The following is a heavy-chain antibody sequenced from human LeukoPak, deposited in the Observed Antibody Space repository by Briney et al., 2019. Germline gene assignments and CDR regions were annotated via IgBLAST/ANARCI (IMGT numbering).Heavy chain of an antibody. CDR2: IFYSGST. V-gene: IGHV4-39*07. CDR1: SGSISTSNYY. D-gene: IGHD2-15*01. Sequence: SETLSLTCTVSSGSISTSNYYWGWVRQPPGKALEWIGNIFYSGSTYYSPSLKSRVTISLDTSKNQFSLSLNSVTAADTAVYYCTRSAAGVVGAADYWGQGTLVTVSS. CDR3: TRSAAGVVGAADY. J-gene: IGHJ4*02.